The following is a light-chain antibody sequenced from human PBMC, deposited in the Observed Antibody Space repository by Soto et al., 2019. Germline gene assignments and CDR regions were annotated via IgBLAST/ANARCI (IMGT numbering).Light chain of an antibody. CDR3: QQYDNYST. Sequence: DIQMTQSPSTLSASVGDRVTITCRASQSISSWLAWYQQKPGKAPKLLIYDASSLESGVPSRFSGSGSGTEFTLTISSLQPDDSATYYCQQYDNYSTFGGGTKVDIK. CDR2: DAS. CDR1: QSISSW. V-gene: IGKV1-5*01. J-gene: IGKJ4*01.